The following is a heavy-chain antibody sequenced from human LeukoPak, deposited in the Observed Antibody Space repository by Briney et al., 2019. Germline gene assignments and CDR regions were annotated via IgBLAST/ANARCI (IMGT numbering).Heavy chain of an antibody. CDR3: ARDRYSSSSGVDY. CDR1: GYSISSVYY. J-gene: IGHJ4*02. Sequence: SETLCLSCTVSGYSISSVYYWGWIRQPPGKGLEWIGIIYHSGSTYYNPSLKSRVTISVDTSKNQLSLKLSSVTAADTAVYYCARDRYSSSSGVDYWGQGTLVTVSS. V-gene: IGHV4-38-2*02. D-gene: IGHD6-6*01. CDR2: IYHSGST.